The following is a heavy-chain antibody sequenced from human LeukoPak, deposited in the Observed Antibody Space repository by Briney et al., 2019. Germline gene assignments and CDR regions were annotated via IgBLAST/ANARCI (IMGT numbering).Heavy chain of an antibody. CDR2: IYYSGST. V-gene: IGHV4-59*08. Sequence: PSETLSLTCTVSNGSITNYYWSWIRQPPGKGLEWIGYIYYSGSTNYNPSLKSRVTISVDTSKNQFSLKLSSVTAADTAVYYCARHNYYSNYGDWFDPWGQGTLVTVSS. J-gene: IGHJ5*02. D-gene: IGHD4-11*01. CDR3: ARHNYYSNYGDWFDP. CDR1: NGSITNYY.